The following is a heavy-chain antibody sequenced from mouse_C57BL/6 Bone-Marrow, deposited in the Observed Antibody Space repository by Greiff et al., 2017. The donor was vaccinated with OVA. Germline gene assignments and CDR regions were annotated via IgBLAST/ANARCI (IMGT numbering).Heavy chain of an antibody. CDR2: FYPGSGSI. Sequence: VQLQESGAELVKPGASVKLSCKASGYTFTEYTIHWVKQRSGQGLEWIGWFYPGSGSIKYNEKFKDKATLTADKSSSTVYMELSRLTSEDSAVYFCARHEDCGSSYYWYFDVWGTGTTVTVSS. CDR3: ARHEDCGSSYYWYFDV. CDR1: GYTFTEYT. V-gene: IGHV1-62-2*01. J-gene: IGHJ1*03. D-gene: IGHD1-1*01.